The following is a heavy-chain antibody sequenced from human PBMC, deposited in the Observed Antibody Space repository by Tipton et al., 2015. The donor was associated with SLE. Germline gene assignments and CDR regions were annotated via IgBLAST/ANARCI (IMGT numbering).Heavy chain of an antibody. V-gene: IGHV4-39*07. J-gene: IGHJ4*02. CDR2: TYYSGST. CDR3: ARDPLPAASLTDQ. D-gene: IGHD2-2*01. Sequence: TLSLTCTVSGGSISSYSDYWGWIRQPPGKGLEWIGSTYYSGSTYYNPSLKSRVSISVDTSKNQFSLRLDSVTAADTAVYYCARDPLPAASLTDQWGQGILVTVSS. CDR1: GGSISSYSDY.